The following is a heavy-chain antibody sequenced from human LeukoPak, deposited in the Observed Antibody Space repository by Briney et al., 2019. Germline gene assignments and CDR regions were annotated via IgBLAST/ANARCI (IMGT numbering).Heavy chain of an antibody. Sequence: SETLSLTCTVSGGSISSSGYYWGWIRQPPGKGLEWIATIYYSGSTNYNPSLKSRVTISVDTSKNQFSLKLSSVTAADTAVYYCARTQRGFGELSIFDYWGQGTLVTVSS. V-gene: IGHV4-39*07. CDR2: IYYSGST. CDR3: ARTQRGFGELSIFDY. D-gene: IGHD3-10*01. J-gene: IGHJ4*02. CDR1: GGSISSSGYY.